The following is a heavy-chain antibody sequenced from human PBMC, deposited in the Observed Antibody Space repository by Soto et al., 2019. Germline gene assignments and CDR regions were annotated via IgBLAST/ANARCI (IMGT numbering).Heavy chain of an antibody. CDR2: MNPNSGNT. CDR1: GHTFTSYD. J-gene: IGHJ4*02. Sequence: ASVKVSCKASGHTFTSYDINWVRQATGQGLEWMGWMNPNSGNTGYAQKFQGRVTMTRNTSISTAYMELSSLRSEDTAVYYCARAIAAAGAEYFDYWGQGTLVTVSS. V-gene: IGHV1-8*01. CDR3: ARAIAAAGAEYFDY. D-gene: IGHD6-13*01.